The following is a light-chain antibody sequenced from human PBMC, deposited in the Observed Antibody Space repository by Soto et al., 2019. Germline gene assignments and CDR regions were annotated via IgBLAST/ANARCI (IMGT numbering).Light chain of an antibody. CDR1: PSDVGGYNS. CDR2: DVS. V-gene: IGLV2-8*01. CDR3: SSYAGSNVL. J-gene: IGLJ2*01. Sequence: QSALTQPPSASGSPGQSVTISCTGTPSDVGGYNSVSWYQQYPGKAPKLMIYDVSKRPSGVPDRFSGSKSGNTASLTGSGLQAEDEANYYCSSYAGSNVLFGGGTKLTVL.